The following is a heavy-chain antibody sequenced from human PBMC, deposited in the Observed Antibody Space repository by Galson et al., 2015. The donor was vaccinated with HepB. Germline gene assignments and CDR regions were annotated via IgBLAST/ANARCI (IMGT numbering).Heavy chain of an antibody. J-gene: IGHJ4*02. CDR2: IDWEDDT. CDR1: GFSLNTSGTS. V-gene: IGHV2-70*11. CDR3: ARTDRKIYLDY. Sequence: PALVKPTQTLTLTCTFSGFSLNTSGTSVSWIRQPPGKSLEWLGRIDWEDDTYYTTSLKTRLTISKDTSKNQVVLEMTNMDHVDTATYYCARTDRKIYLDYWGQGTLVTVSS.